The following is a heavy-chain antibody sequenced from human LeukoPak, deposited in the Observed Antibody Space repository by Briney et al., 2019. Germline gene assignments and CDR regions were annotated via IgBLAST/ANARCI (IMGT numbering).Heavy chain of an antibody. CDR1: GFTFNDYW. J-gene: IGHJ4*02. Sequence: GGSLRLSCAVSGFTFNDYWMHWVRQAPGKGLEWVSSISSSSSYIYYADSVKGRFTISRDNAKNSLYLQMNSLRAEDTAVYYCARSTSVAVAGTWTLDYWGQGTLVTVSS. D-gene: IGHD6-19*01. V-gene: IGHV3-21*01. CDR2: ISSSSSYI. CDR3: ARSTSVAVAGTWTLDY.